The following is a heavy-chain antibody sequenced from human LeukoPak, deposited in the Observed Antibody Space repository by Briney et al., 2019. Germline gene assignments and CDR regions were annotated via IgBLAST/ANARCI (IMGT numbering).Heavy chain of an antibody. CDR3: ARLVGELLPLADDAFDI. V-gene: IGHV1-18*01. CDR1: GYTFTNYG. J-gene: IGHJ3*02. Sequence: AASVKVSCKASGYTFTNYGISWVRQAPGQGLEWMGWISAYNGNTNYAQKLQGRVTMTTDTSTSTAYMELRSLRSDDTAVYYCARLVGELLPLADDAFDIWGQGTMVTVSS. D-gene: IGHD1-26*01. CDR2: ISAYNGNT.